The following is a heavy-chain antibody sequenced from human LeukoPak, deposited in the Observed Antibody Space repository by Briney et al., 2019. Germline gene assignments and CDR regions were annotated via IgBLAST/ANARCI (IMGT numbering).Heavy chain of an antibody. CDR3: ARVVGWDSSGYYSPSYFDH. V-gene: IGHV3-7*05. D-gene: IGHD3-22*01. J-gene: IGHJ4*02. Sequence: GGSLRLSCAASGFTVSRYWMSWVRQAPGKGLAWVANIKQDGSEKYYVDSVKGRFTISRDNAKNSLYLQMNSLRAEDTAVYYCARVVGWDSSGYYSPSYFDHWGQGILVTVSS. CDR2: IKQDGSEK. CDR1: GFTVSRYW.